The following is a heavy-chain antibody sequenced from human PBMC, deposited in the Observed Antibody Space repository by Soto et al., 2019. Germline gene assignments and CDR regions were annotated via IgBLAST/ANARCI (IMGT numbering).Heavy chain of an antibody. Sequence: GGSLRLSCAASGFTFSSYGMHWVRQAPGKGLEWVAVIWYDGSNKYYADSVKGRFTISRDNSKNKLYLQMNSLRAEDTAVYYCARDRVVVAATLDAFDIWGQGTMVTVSS. CDR1: GFTFSSYG. CDR3: ARDRVVVAATLDAFDI. CDR2: IWYDGSNK. V-gene: IGHV3-33*01. D-gene: IGHD2-15*01. J-gene: IGHJ3*02.